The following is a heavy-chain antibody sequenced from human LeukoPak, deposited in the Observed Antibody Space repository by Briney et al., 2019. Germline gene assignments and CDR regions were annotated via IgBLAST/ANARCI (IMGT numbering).Heavy chain of an antibody. CDR3: ATGVLRFLEWYYYMDV. CDR1: GYTFTDYY. J-gene: IGHJ6*03. V-gene: IGHV1-69-2*01. Sequence: GASVKVSCKVSGYTFTDYYMHGVQQAPGKGLEWMGLGDPEDGETLYAEKLQGRVTITADTSTDTAYMELSSLRSEDAAVYYCATGVLRFLEWYYYMDVWGKGTTVTVSS. D-gene: IGHD3-3*01. CDR2: GDPEDGET.